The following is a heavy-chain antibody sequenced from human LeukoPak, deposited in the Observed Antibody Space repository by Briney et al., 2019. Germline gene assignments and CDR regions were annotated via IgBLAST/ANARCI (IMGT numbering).Heavy chain of an antibody. CDR3: ASDDYGDYVL. J-gene: IGHJ4*02. D-gene: IGHD4-17*01. V-gene: IGHV5-51*01. Sequence: GESLKISCKASRYSSASYWIAWVRQLPGKGVEWMGIIYPGDSDIIYSPSFQGQVTISADKSISTAYLQWSSLKASDTAMYYCASDDYGDYVLWGQGTLVTVSS. CDR2: IYPGDSDI. CDR1: RYSSASYW.